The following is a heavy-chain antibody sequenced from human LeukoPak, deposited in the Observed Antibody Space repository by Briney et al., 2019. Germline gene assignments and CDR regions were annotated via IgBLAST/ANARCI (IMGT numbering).Heavy chain of an antibody. CDR1: GFTFSSYS. J-gene: IGHJ3*02. Sequence: KTGGSLRLSCAASGFTFSSYSMNWVRQAPGKGLEWVSFISSSSSYIYYADSVKGRFTISRDNAKNSLYLQMNSLRAEDTAVYYCASSLPGDDAFDIWGQGTMVTVSS. CDR3: ASSLPGDDAFDI. CDR2: ISSSSSYI. D-gene: IGHD1-26*01. V-gene: IGHV3-21*01.